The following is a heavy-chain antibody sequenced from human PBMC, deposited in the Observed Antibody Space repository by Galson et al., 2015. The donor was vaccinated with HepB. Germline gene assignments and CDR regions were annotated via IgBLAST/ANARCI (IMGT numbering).Heavy chain of an antibody. D-gene: IGHD3-10*01. CDR3: AKNLGGRSGSFLDY. CDR2: ISSSSSTI. Sequence: SLRLSCAASGFTFSSYSMNWVRQAPGKGLEWVSYISSSSSTIYYADSVKGRFTISRDNSKNTLYLQMNSLRAEDTAVYYCAKNLGGRSGSFLDYWGQGTLVTVSS. V-gene: IGHV3-48*01. J-gene: IGHJ4*02. CDR1: GFTFSSYS.